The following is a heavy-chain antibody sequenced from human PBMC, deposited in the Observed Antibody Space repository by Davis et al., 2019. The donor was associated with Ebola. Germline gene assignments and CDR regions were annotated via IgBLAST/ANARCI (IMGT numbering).Heavy chain of an antibody. CDR3: ARWYSYGYDWFDP. V-gene: IGHV3-48*02. CDR2: ISSSSSTI. J-gene: IGHJ5*02. Sequence: GESLKISCAASGFTFSSYSMNWVRQAPGKGLEWVSYISSSSSTIYYADSVKGRFTISRDNAKNSLYLQMNSLKDEDTAVYYCARWYSYGYDWFDPWGQGTLVTVSS. CDR1: GFTFSSYS. D-gene: IGHD5-18*01.